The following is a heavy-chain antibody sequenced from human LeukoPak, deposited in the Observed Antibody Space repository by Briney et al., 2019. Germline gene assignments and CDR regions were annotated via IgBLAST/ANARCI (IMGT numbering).Heavy chain of an antibody. J-gene: IGHJ5*02. V-gene: IGHV3-23*01. CDR1: GFTFSNYA. CDR3: AKGKAAGAVDWFDP. Sequence: GGSLRLSCAASGFTFSNYAMMWVRQAPGKGLEWVSSITGGGDTYYVDSVKGRFTVSRDDSKNTLYLQINSLTADDTALYYCAKGKAAGAVDWFDPWGQGTLVTVSS. CDR2: ITGGGDT. D-gene: IGHD6-13*01.